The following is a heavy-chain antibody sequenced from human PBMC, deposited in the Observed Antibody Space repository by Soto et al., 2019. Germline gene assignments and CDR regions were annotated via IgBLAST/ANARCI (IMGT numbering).Heavy chain of an antibody. CDR2: MNPNSGNT. D-gene: IGHD2-15*01. Sequence: QVQLVQSGAEVKKPGASVKVSCKASGYTFTSYDINWVRQATGQGLEWMGWMNPNSGNTGYAQKFQGRVTMTRNTSISTAYMEPSSLRSEDTAVYYCARVVVVAARPDYYYYMDVWGKGTTVTVSS. CDR1: GYTFTSYD. V-gene: IGHV1-8*01. J-gene: IGHJ6*03. CDR3: ARVVVVAARPDYYYYMDV.